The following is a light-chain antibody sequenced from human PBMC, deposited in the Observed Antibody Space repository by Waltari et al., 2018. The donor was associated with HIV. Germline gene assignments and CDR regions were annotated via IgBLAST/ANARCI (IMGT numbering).Light chain of an antibody. CDR1: QSVSSN. V-gene: IGKV3-15*01. CDR2: GGS. Sequence: EILMTQSPATLSVSPGERATLSCRASQSVSSNLAWYQQKPGQAPRLLSDGGSTRATGIPGRVSGRGSGTEFTLTISSLQSEDFGVYYCQQDNNWPPWTFGQGTKVEIK. J-gene: IGKJ1*01. CDR3: QQDNNWPPWT.